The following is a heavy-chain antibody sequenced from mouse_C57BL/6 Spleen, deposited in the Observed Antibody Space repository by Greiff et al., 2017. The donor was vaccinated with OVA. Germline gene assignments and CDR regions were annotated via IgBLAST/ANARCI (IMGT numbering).Heavy chain of an antibody. Sequence: QVQLQQSGAELARPGASVKMSCKASGYTFTSYTMHWVNQRPGQGLEWIGYINPSSGYTKYNQKFKDKATLTADKSSSTAYMQLSSLTSEDSAVYYCARLGFDYWGQGTTLTVSS. V-gene: IGHV1-4*01. J-gene: IGHJ2*01. D-gene: IGHD4-1*01. CDR1: GYTFTSYT. CDR3: ARLGFDY. CDR2: INPSSGYT.